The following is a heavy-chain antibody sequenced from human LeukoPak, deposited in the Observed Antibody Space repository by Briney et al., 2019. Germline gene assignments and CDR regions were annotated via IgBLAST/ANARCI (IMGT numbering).Heavy chain of an antibody. CDR3: AKDFTVAVTAIVDY. CDR1: GFTLSSYA. V-gene: IGHV3-23*01. J-gene: IGHJ4*02. D-gene: IGHD2-21*02. CDR2: ISGSGGST. Sequence: GGSLRLSCAASGFTLSSYAMSWVRQAPGKGLEWVSAISGSGGSTYYADSVKGRFTISRDNSKNTLYLQMNSLRAEDTAVYYCAKDFTVAVTAIVDYWGQGTLVTVSS.